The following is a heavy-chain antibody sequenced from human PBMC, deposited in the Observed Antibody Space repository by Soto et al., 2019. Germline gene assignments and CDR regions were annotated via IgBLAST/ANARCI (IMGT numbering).Heavy chain of an antibody. CDR2: VSHDGRNT. J-gene: IGHJ4*02. D-gene: IGHD6-19*01. CDR1: GFTFSDYA. Sequence: VQLVESGGGVVQPGRSLRLSCAASGFTFSDYAMLWVRQAPGKGLEWVAVVSHDGRNTHYADSVKGRFTISRDSSKNTVSLEMTSLRAEDKAVYYCAKGGRQWLVTSDFNYWGQGALVTVSS. V-gene: IGHV3-30*18. CDR3: AKGGRQWLVTSDFNY.